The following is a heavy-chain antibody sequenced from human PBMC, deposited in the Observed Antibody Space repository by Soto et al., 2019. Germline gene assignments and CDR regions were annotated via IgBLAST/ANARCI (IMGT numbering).Heavy chain of an antibody. CDR3: ARRYGGNFDY. CDR2: MYYSGST. CDR1: GGSISSYY. J-gene: IGHJ4*02. D-gene: IGHD3-16*01. Sequence: SETLSLTCTVSGGSISSYYWSWIRQPPGRGLEWIGYMYYSGSTNYNPSLKSRVTISVDTSKNQFSLKLRSVTAADTAVYYCARRYGGNFDYWGQGTLVTVSS. V-gene: IGHV4-59*01.